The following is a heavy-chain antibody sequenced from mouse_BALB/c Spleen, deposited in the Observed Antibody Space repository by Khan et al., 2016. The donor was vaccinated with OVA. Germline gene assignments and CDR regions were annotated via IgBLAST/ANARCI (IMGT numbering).Heavy chain of an antibody. J-gene: IGHJ3*01. D-gene: IGHD1-1*02. Sequence: QVQLQQSGPELVKPGASVKMSCKASGYTFTDYVMNWVKQRNGQGLEWIGQIYPGSGSTFYNEKFKGKATLTADRSSSTDYMQLSNLTSEDSAVYFCSSAGWYFFAYWAQGTLVTVSA. CDR2: IYPGSGST. V-gene: IGHV1-77*01. CDR1: GYTFTDYV. CDR3: SSAGWYFFAY.